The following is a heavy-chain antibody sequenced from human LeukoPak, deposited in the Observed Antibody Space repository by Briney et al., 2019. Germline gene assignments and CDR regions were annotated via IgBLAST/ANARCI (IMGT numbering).Heavy chain of an antibody. V-gene: IGHV3-7*01. CDR1: GFTFSSYW. CDR2: IKQDGSEK. J-gene: IGHJ4*02. Sequence: PGGSLRLSCAAFGFTFSSYWMSWVRQAPGKGLEWVANIKQDGSEKYYVDSVKGRFTISRDNAKNSLYLQMNSLRAEDTAVYYCARAASNSSGYYYVYYFDYWGQGTLVTVSS. CDR3: ARAASNSSGYYYVYYFDY. D-gene: IGHD3-22*01.